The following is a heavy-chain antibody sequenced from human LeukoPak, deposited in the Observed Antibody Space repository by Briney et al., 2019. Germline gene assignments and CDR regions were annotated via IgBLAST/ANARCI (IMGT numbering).Heavy chain of an antibody. J-gene: IGHJ5*02. Sequence: ASVKVSCKTSGGTFNSYGFSWVRQAPGQGLEWMGGVIPILGTTKYAQKFQGRVTITTDESTSTVYMKLNSLRSEDTAVYYCARSPSIAARPGSWFDPWGQGTLVTVSS. CDR1: GGTFNSYG. CDR3: ARSPSIAARPGSWFDP. CDR2: VIPILGTT. D-gene: IGHD6-6*01. V-gene: IGHV1-69*05.